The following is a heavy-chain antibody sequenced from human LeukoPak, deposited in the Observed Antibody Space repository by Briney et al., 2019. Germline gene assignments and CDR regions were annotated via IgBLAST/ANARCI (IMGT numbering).Heavy chain of an antibody. Sequence: GRSLRLSCAASGFTFSSYAMHWVRQAPGKGLGWVGVISYDGSNKYYADSVKGRFTISRDNSKNTLYLQMNSLRAEDTAVYYCARDHSSSGYRYYFDYWGQGTLVTVSS. CDR1: GFTFSSYA. CDR3: ARDHSSSGYRYYFDY. D-gene: IGHD6-13*01. CDR2: ISYDGSNK. V-gene: IGHV3-30*01. J-gene: IGHJ4*02.